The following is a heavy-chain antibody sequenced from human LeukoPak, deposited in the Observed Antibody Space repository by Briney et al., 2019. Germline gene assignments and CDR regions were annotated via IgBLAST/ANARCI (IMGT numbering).Heavy chain of an antibody. D-gene: IGHD3-22*01. V-gene: IGHV1-69*04. CDR3: ARDYNYYDSSGPLNY. CDR1: GGSFNTYV. Sequence: ASVKVSCKASGGSFNTYVITWVRQAPGQGLEWMGRIIPILDVANFAQKFQGRVTTTADKSTNTAHMELSSLSSEDTAVYYCARDYNYYDSSGPLNYWGQGTLVTVSS. J-gene: IGHJ4*02. CDR2: IIPILDVA.